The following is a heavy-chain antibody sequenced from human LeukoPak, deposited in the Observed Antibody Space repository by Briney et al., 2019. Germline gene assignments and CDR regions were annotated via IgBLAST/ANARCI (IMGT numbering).Heavy chain of an antibody. V-gene: IGHV3-30*18. CDR3: AKDDDDYGFDY. Sequence: GRSLRLSCAAPGFTFSSFFMHWVRLAPGKGLEWVAVMSDDGSKKYYANSVKGRFTISRDNSKNTLYLQMNSLGAEDTAVYYCAKDDDDYGFDYWGQGTLVTVSS. CDR1: GFTFSSFF. D-gene: IGHD4-17*01. J-gene: IGHJ4*02. CDR2: MSDDGSKK.